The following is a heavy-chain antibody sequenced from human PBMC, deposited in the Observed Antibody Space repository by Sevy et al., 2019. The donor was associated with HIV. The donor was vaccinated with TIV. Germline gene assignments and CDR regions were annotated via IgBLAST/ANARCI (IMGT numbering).Heavy chain of an antibody. V-gene: IGHV3-7*04. D-gene: IGHD1-1*01. CDR3: ARGDNLDY. J-gene: IGHJ4*02. Sequence: GSLRLSCVASGFSSSNYWMTWVRQAPGGGLEWVANIKQDGGETYYGDSVKGRFTISRDNVKNSAYLQMNSLRAEDTAVYYCARGDNLDYWGQGTLVTVSS. CDR2: IKQDGGET. CDR1: GFSSSNYW.